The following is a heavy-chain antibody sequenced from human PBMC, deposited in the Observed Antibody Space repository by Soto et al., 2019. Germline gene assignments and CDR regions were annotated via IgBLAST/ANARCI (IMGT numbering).Heavy chain of an antibody. V-gene: IGHV3-21*06. Sequence: GGSLRLSCAASGFTFTRYSMNWVRQAPGKGLEWVSSISSTTNYIYYGDSMKGRFTISRDNAKNSLYLEMNSLRAEDTAVYYCARESEELTSNFDYWGQGTLVTVSS. CDR3: ARESEELTSNFDY. CDR1: GFTFTRYS. J-gene: IGHJ4*02. D-gene: IGHD1-7*01. CDR2: ISSTTNYI.